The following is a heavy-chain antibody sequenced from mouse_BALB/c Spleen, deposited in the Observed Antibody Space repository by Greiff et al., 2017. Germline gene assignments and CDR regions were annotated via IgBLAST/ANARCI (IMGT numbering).Heavy chain of an antibody. D-gene: IGHD2-14*01. CDR3: ARGHYRYPYAMDY. V-gene: IGHV1S34*01. J-gene: IGHJ4*01. Sequence: LVKTGASVKISCKASGYSFTGYYMHWVKQSHGKSLEWIGYISCYNGATSYNQKFKGKATFTVDTSSSTAYMQFNSLTSEDSAVYYCARGHYRYPYAMDYWGQGTSVTVSS. CDR2: ISCYNGAT. CDR1: GYSFTGYY.